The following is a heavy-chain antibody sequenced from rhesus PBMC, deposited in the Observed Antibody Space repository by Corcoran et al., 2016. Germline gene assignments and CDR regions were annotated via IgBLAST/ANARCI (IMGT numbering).Heavy chain of an antibody. J-gene: IGHJ4*01. CDR2: IYWNDSK. Sequence: QVTLKESGPALVKPTQTLTLTCTFSGFSISTTGTGLGWIRQPPGKAREWLASIYWNDSKYYSTSLKSRLTISKDTSKNQVVLTMTNMDPVDTATYYCARDGVGAPFDYWGQGVLVTVSS. D-gene: IGHD1-44*02. CDR3: ARDGVGAPFDY. V-gene: IGHV2-95*01. CDR1: GFSISTTGTG.